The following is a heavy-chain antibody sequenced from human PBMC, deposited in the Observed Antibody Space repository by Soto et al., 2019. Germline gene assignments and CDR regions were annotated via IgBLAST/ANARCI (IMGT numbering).Heavy chain of an antibody. V-gene: IGHV1-69*01. CDR2: IIPIFGTA. Sequence: QVQLVQSGAEVKKPGSSVKVSCKASGGTFSSYAISWVRQAPGQGLEWMGGIIPIFGTANYAQRFQGRVTITADESTSTAYMELSSLSSEDTAVYYCARAGSGSYYDYYYGMDVWGQGTTVTVSS. J-gene: IGHJ6*02. CDR1: GGTFSSYA. CDR3: ARAGSGSYYDYYYGMDV. D-gene: IGHD1-26*01.